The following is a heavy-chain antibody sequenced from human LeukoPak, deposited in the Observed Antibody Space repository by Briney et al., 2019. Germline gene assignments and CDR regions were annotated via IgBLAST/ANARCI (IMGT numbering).Heavy chain of an antibody. CDR1: GGSISSGGYY. J-gene: IGHJ4*02. CDR2: IYHSGST. D-gene: IGHD6-6*01. Sequence: PSETLSLTCTVSGGSISSGGYYWSWIRQPPGKGLEWIGYIYHSGSTYYNPSLKSRVTISVDTSKNQFSLKLSSVTAADTAVYYCARVTSSSGIVYWGQGTLVTVSS. CDR3: ARVTSSSGIVY. V-gene: IGHV4-30-2*01.